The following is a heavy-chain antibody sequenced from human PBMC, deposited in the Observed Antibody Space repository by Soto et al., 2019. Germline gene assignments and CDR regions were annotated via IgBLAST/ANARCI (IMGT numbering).Heavy chain of an antibody. CDR1: GFTFSSYA. CDR3: ARDLGERDSSGYYVDY. Sequence: GGSLRLSCAASGFTFSSYAMHWVRQAPGKGLEWVAVISYDGSNKYYADSVKGRFTISRDNSKNTLYLQMNSLRAEDTAVYYCARDLGERDSSGYYVDYWGQGTLVTVSS. J-gene: IGHJ4*02. D-gene: IGHD3-22*01. CDR2: ISYDGSNK. V-gene: IGHV3-30-3*01.